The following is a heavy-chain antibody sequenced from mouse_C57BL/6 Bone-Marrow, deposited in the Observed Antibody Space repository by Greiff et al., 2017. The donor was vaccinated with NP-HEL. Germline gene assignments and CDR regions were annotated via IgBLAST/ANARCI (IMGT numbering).Heavy chain of an antibody. CDR2: IYPGGGYT. Sequence: QVQLQQSGAELVRPGTSVKMSCKASGYTFTNYWIGWAKQRPGHGLEWIGDIYPGGGYTNYNEKFKGKVTLTADKSSSTAYMQFSSLTSEDSAIYYCARRRSGAMDYWGQGTSVTVSS. J-gene: IGHJ4*01. V-gene: IGHV1-63*01. CDR1: GYTFTNYW. D-gene: IGHD1-1*01. CDR3: ARRRSGAMDY.